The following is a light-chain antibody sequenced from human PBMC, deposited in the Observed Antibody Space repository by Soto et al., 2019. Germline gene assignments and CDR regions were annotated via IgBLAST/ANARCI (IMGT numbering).Light chain of an antibody. CDR1: QAISNY. Sequence: DIQMTQSPSSLSASAGDRVTITCRASQAISNYLAWYQQKPGKVPKLLIYATSSLQSGVPPRFSGSGSGTDFILTISSLQPEDVATYYCQKYNSVPWTFGQGTKVEIK. CDR3: QKYNSVPWT. J-gene: IGKJ1*01. CDR2: ATS. V-gene: IGKV1-27*01.